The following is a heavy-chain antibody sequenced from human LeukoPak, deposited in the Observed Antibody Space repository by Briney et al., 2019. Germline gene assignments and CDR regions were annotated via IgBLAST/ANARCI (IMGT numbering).Heavy chain of an antibody. V-gene: IGHV3-30*03. J-gene: IGHJ4*02. CDR1: GFTFSSYG. CDR2: ISYDGSNK. Sequence: GGSLRLSCAASGFTFSSYGMHWVRQAPGKGLAWVAVISYDGSNKYYADSVKGRFTISRDNSKNTLYLQMNSLRAEDTAVYYCATVGYWGQGTLVTVSS. CDR3: ATVGY.